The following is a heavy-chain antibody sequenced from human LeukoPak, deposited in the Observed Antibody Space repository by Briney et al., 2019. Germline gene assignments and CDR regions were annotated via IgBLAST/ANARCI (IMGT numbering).Heavy chain of an antibody. CDR2: ISGSGGST. CDR3: AKDPRKDCSGGSCYSVDWFDP. CDR1: GFTFSSYA. J-gene: IGHJ5*02. D-gene: IGHD2-15*01. Sequence: GGSPRISCAASGFTFSSYAMSWVRQAPGKGLEWVSAISGSGGSTYYADSVKGRFTISRDNSKNTLYLQMNSLRAEDTAVYYCAKDPRKDCSGGSCYSVDWFDPWGQGTLVTVSS. V-gene: IGHV3-23*01.